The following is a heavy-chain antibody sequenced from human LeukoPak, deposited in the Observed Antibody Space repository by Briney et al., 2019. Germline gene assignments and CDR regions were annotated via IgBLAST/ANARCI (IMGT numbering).Heavy chain of an antibody. CDR3: ARGPGRYCSSTSCYSKFFDY. CDR2: INHSGST. J-gene: IGHJ4*02. CDR1: GGSFSGYY. Sequence: SETLSLTCAVYGGSFSGYYWSWIRQPPGKGLEWIGEINHSGSTNYNPSLKSRVTISVDTSKNQFSLKLSSVNAADAAVNYCARGPGRYCSSTSCYSKFFDYWGQGTLVTVSS. V-gene: IGHV4-34*01. D-gene: IGHD2-2*02.